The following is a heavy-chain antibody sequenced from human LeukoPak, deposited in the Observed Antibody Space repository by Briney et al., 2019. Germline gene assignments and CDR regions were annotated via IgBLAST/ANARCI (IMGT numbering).Heavy chain of an antibody. V-gene: IGHV3-66*01. CDR1: GFTAISNY. Sequence: PGGSLRLSCAASGFTAISNYISWVRQAPGKGLEWVSVLYSGGSTYYADSVKGRFIISEDNSKNTVYLQMNRMRVEDTAVYYCTSDGAGGWSQEYWGQGTLVTVSS. CDR2: LYSGGST. J-gene: IGHJ4*02. CDR3: TSDGAGGWSQEY. D-gene: IGHD6-19*01.